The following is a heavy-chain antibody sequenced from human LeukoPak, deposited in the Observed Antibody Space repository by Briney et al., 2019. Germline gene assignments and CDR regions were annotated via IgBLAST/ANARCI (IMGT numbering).Heavy chain of an antibody. Sequence: PSETLSLTCAVSGYSISNGYYWGWIRQPPGKGLEWIASVYHSGTTYYNPSLKSRVTISVDASKNQFSLKLSSVTAADTAVYYCARDQNGDTGSSGYNLDYWGQGTLVTVSS. V-gene: IGHV4-38-2*02. D-gene: IGHD3-22*01. CDR2: VYHSGTT. CDR3: ARDQNGDTGSSGYNLDY. J-gene: IGHJ4*02. CDR1: GYSISNGYY.